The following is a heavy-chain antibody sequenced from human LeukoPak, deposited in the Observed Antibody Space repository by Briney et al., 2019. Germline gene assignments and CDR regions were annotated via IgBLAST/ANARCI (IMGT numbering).Heavy chain of an antibody. J-gene: IGHJ3*02. D-gene: IGHD6-13*01. V-gene: IGHV4-4*07. CDR1: GAAICSFY. CDR2: LYNGGDT. CDR3: ARGVEASGVGFYAFDI. Sequence: SETLSLTCTVSGAAICSFYVVWIRQPAGKGLEWIGRLYNGGDTNYSPSLKSRVTMPVDTSKNQLSMKLKSVTAADTAVYYCARGVEASGVGFYAFDIWGQGTMVTVSS.